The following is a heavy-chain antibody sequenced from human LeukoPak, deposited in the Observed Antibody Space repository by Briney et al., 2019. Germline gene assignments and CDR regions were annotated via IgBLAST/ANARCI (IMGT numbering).Heavy chain of an antibody. CDR3: ARGGWNIYFDY. J-gene: IGHJ4*02. Sequence: ASVKVSCKASGYTFTTYGMHWVRQAPGQRLECVGWINVGNGDTKYSQKFQDRVTITWDTSASTVYMELSSLRSEDTAVYYCARGGWNIYFDYWGQGTLVTVSS. CDR1: GYTFTTYG. V-gene: IGHV1-3*01. D-gene: IGHD1/OR15-1a*01. CDR2: INVGNGDT.